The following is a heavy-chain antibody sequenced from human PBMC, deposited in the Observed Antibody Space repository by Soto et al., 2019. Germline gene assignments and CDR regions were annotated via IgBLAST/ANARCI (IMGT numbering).Heavy chain of an antibody. J-gene: IGHJ4*02. Sequence: SDTLYLTCTVSGGSISSSSYYWGWIRQPPGKGLEWIGSIYYSGSTYYNPSLKSRVTISVDTSKNQFSLKLSSVTAADTAVYYCARHRWGSGSYSGLLDFWGQGALVTVSS. CDR1: GGSISSSSYY. D-gene: IGHD3-10*01. V-gene: IGHV4-39*01. CDR3: ARHRWGSGSYSGLLDF. CDR2: IYYSGST.